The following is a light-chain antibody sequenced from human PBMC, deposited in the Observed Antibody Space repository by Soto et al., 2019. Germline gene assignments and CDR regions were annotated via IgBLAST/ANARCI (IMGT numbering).Light chain of an antibody. CDR3: HQRRSSPRT. Sequence: EIVLTQFPATLSSSPGHRVTLFCRASQSVSTSLAWYQQRPGQAPRLLIYRASSRAAGIPDRFSGSGSGTDFTLTISDLQPEDFAVYYCHQRRSSPRTFGQGTKVDIK. J-gene: IGKJ1*01. V-gene: IGKV3-11*01. CDR2: RAS. CDR1: QSVSTS.